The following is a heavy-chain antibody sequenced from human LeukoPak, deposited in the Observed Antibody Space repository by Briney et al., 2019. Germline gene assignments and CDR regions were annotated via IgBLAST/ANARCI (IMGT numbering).Heavy chain of an antibody. CDR2: IYYRGNT. CDR3: ARDQRQQLLRGTSFDV. D-gene: IGHD6-13*01. V-gene: IGHV4-59*01. J-gene: IGHJ3*01. CDR1: GGSINSYY. Sequence: SETLSLTCTVSGGSINSYYWSWIRQSPGKGLEWIGYIYYRGNTNYNPSLKSRVTISLDTSNNQFSLRLSSVTAADTAVYYCARDQRQQLLRGTSFDVWGQGTLVTVSS.